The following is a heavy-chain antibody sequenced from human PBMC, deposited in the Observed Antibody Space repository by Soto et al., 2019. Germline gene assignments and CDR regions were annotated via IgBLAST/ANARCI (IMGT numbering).Heavy chain of an antibody. CDR2: IYYSGST. Sequence: SETLSLTCTVSGGSISSSSYYWGWIRQPPGKGLEWIGSIYYSGSTYYNPSLKSRVTISVDTSKNQFSLKLSSVTAADTAVYYCARQGGDYSSSPFDYWGQGTLVTVSS. J-gene: IGHJ4*02. D-gene: IGHD6-13*01. CDR1: GGSISSSSYY. V-gene: IGHV4-39*01. CDR3: ARQGGDYSSSPFDY.